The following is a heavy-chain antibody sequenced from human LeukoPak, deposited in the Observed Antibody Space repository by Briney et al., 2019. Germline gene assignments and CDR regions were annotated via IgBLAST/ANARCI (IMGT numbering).Heavy chain of an antibody. CDR3: ARDGSLEWLRGSYFDY. V-gene: IGHV1-46*01. Sequence: GASVKVSCKASGYSFTSNYIHWVRQAPGQGLEWMGMIYLRDGSTSYAQKFQGRVTVTRDTSTSTVHMELSSLRSEDTAVYYCARDGSLEWLRGSYFDYWGQGTLVTVSS. CDR2: IYLRDGST. J-gene: IGHJ4*02. CDR1: GYSFTSNY. D-gene: IGHD5-12*01.